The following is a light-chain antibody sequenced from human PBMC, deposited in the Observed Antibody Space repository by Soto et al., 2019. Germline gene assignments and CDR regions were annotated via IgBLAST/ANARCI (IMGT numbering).Light chain of an antibody. Sequence: EIVLAQSPGTLSLPPGEGATLSCRASQSVSSSYLAWYQQKPGQATRLLIYGASSRANGIPDRFSGSGSGTDFTLTLSRLEPEDFAAYYCQQYGSSPPKTFGQGTKVDIK. J-gene: IGKJ1*01. CDR2: GAS. V-gene: IGKV3-20*01. CDR1: QSVSSSY. CDR3: QQYGSSPPKT.